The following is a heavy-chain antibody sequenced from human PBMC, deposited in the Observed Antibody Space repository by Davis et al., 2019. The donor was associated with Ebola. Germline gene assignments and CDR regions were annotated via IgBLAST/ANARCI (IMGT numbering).Heavy chain of an antibody. V-gene: IGHV3-23*01. CDR3: VRLTGNDAFDL. CDR2: VSDSGGST. J-gene: IGHJ3*01. CDR1: GFSFSSYA. Sequence: GGSLRLSCAASGFSFSSYAMSWVRQAPGKGLEWVSAVSDSGGSTYYADSVKGRLTISRDNAKNTLYLQMNSLRAEDTAVYYCVRLTGNDAFDLWGQGTMVTVSS. D-gene: IGHD3-9*01.